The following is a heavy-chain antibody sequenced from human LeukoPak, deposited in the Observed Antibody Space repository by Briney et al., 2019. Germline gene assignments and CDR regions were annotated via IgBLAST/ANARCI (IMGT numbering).Heavy chain of an antibody. CDR2: IYPRDGST. V-gene: IGHV1-46*01. CDR3: ARDQEGFDY. CDR1: GYTFTSNY. J-gene: IGHJ4*02. Sequence: ASVKVSCKASGYTFTSNYIHWVRQAPGQGLEWMGMIYPRDGSTSYAQRFQGRVTVTRDTSTSTVHMELSGLRSEDTAVYYCARDQEGFDYWGQGTLVTVSS.